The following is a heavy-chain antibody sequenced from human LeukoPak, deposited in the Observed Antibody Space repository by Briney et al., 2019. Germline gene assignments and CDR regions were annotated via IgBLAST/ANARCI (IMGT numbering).Heavy chain of an antibody. Sequence: PGGSLRLSCAASGFSFSSYTMHWVRQAPGKGLEWVAVISYDGNTKYYADSVKGRFAISRDDSKNTPYLQMSNLRADDTAIYYCARTGTTTFNFFNPWGQGTLVTASS. CDR2: ISYDGNTK. J-gene: IGHJ5*02. CDR1: GFSFSSYT. D-gene: IGHD1-1*01. CDR3: ARTGTTTFNFFNP. V-gene: IGHV3-30*09.